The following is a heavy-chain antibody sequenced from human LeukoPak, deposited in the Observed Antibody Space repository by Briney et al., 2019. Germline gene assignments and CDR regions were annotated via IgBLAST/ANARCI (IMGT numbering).Heavy chain of an antibody. J-gene: IGHJ6*03. Sequence: SETLSLTCTVSGYSISSGYYWGWIRQPPGKGLEWIGSTYHSGSTYYNPSLKSRVSISVDTSKNQFSLKLSSVTAADTAVYYCARGARSGYYRDYYYYYMDVWGKGTTVTVSS. V-gene: IGHV4-38-2*02. CDR2: TYHSGST. CDR3: ARGARSGYYRDYYYYYMDV. CDR1: GYSISSGYY. D-gene: IGHD3-3*01.